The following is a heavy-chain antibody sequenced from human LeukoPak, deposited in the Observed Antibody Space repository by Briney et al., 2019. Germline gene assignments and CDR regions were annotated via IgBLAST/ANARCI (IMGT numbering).Heavy chain of an antibody. CDR2: IVVGSGDT. V-gene: IGHV1-58*01. D-gene: IGHD3-10*01. Sequence: SVKVSCKASGFTFTSSAVQWVRQARGQRLEWIGWIVVGSGDTNSAQKFQEGVTITRDMSTRTAYMELSSLRSEDTAVYYCGADSMPRGVFSYAFDIWGQGTMVTVSS. J-gene: IGHJ3*02. CDR1: GFTFTSSA. CDR3: GADSMPRGVFSYAFDI.